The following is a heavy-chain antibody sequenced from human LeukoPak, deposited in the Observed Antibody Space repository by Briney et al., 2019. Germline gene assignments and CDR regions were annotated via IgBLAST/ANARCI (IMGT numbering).Heavy chain of an antibody. V-gene: IGHV1-46*01. D-gene: IGHD3-22*01. CDR2: INPSGGST. J-gene: IGHJ4*02. CDR3: AREITMIVPYLEVFDY. CDR1: GYTFTSYH. Sequence: ASVKVSCKASGYTFTSYHMHWARQAPGQGLEWMGIINPSGGSTSYAQKFQGRVTMTRDTSTSTVYMELSSLRSEDTAVYYCAREITMIVPYLEVFDYWGQGTLVTVSS.